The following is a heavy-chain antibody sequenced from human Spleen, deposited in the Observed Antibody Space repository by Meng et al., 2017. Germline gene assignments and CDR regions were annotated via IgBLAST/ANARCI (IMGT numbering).Heavy chain of an antibody. J-gene: IGHJ5*02. CDR2: IYYSGST. Sequence: QLQLQESGSGLWKPSQTLSLPSAVSGGSIRSGDSYWSWIRQPPGKGLEWIGDIYYSGSTFYSPSLKRRVTISVDTSKNQFSLKLKSVTAADTAVYYCVRSSGWVRTGFDPWGQGTLVTVSS. V-gene: IGHV4-30-4*01. D-gene: IGHD6-19*01. CDR3: VRSSGWVRTGFDP. CDR1: GGSIRSGDSY.